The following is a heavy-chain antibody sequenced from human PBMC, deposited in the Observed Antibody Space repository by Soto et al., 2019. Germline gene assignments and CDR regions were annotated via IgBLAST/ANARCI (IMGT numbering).Heavy chain of an antibody. V-gene: IGHV1-69*01. CDR2: IIPLFGTA. D-gene: IGHD5-12*01. J-gene: IGHJ4*02. CDR3: ARDRSMDGYNSRAFDY. CDR1: GGTFSSFG. Sequence: QVQLVQSGAEVKKPGSSVKVSCKASGGTFSSFGFNWVRQAPGQGLEWMGGIIPLFGTANYAEKFQGRVTISADEGTSTASMELIGLRCEDTAIYYCARDRSMDGYNSRAFDYWGQGTLVTVS.